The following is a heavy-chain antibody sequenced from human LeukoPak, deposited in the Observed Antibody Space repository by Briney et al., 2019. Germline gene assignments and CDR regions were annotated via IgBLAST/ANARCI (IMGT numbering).Heavy chain of an antibody. CDR3: ARGKSSSWYVDYYYYYYMDV. Sequence: SKTLSLTCAAYGGSFSGYYWRWIRQPPGKGLEWIGEINHSGSTNYNPSLKSQVTISVDTSKHQFSLKLSSVTAADTAVYYCARGKSSSWYVDYYYYYYMDVWGKGTTVTVSS. J-gene: IGHJ6*03. CDR2: INHSGST. V-gene: IGHV4-34*01. D-gene: IGHD6-13*01. CDR1: GGSFSGYY.